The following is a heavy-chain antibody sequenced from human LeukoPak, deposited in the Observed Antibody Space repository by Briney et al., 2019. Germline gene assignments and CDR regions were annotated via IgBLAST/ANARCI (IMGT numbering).Heavy chain of an antibody. D-gene: IGHD2-2*01. V-gene: IGHV3-23*01. Sequence: GGSLRLSCAASGFTFSNYGMSWVRQAPGKGLEWVSVISGSGANTYYADSVKGRFTISRDNSKNTLYLQMNSLRAEDTAVYYCARVGYCSTTSCYWRAFDYWGQGTLVTVSS. J-gene: IGHJ4*02. CDR1: GFTFSNYG. CDR2: ISGSGANT. CDR3: ARVGYCSTTSCYWRAFDY.